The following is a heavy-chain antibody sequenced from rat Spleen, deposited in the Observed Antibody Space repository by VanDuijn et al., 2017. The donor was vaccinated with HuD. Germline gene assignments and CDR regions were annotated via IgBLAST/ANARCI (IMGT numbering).Heavy chain of an antibody. Sequence: EVQLVESGGGLVQPGRSLKLSCAASGFTFSDYNMAWVRQAPTKGLEWVASISYDGGSTYYRDSVRGRFTVSRDDAKSSLYLQMDSLRSEDTATYYCTTDTYGGYSEYVMDAWGQGASVTVSS. V-gene: IGHV5-20*01. CDR2: ISYDGGST. CDR3: TTDTYGGYSEYVMDA. D-gene: IGHD1-11*01. J-gene: IGHJ4*01. CDR1: GFTFSDYN.